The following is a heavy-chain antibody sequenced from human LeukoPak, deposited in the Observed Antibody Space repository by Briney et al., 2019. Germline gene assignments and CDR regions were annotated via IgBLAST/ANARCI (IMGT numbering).Heavy chain of an antibody. D-gene: IGHD2/OR15-2a*01. CDR3: ARSRTSFRLYDY. V-gene: IGHV1-8*01. Sequence: ASVRSSCKASGYTFSSYDINCVRQATGQGLEWRERMNPYSGNTGYAQKFQGRVPMTRHTSITTAYMELSSLRSEDMAVYYCARSRTSFRLYDYWGQGTLGTGSS. J-gene: IGHJ4*02. CDR2: MNPYSGNT. CDR1: GYTFSSYD.